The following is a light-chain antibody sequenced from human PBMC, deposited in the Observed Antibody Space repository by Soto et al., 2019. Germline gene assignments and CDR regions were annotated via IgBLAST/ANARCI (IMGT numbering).Light chain of an antibody. J-gene: IGKJ3*01. Sequence: IVLTQSPGTLSLSPGERATLSCRASQSVSVNSLAWYQQKGGQAHRLLIYAASTRATGVPDRFSGTGSGTDFALTISRLETDDSAVYYCQQYGGSPLTLGPGTKVDIK. CDR1: QSVSVNS. CDR3: QQYGGSPLT. CDR2: AAS. V-gene: IGKV3-20*01.